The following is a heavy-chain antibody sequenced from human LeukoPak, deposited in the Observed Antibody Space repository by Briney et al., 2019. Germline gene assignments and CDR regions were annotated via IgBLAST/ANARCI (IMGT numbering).Heavy chain of an antibody. Sequence: SETLSLTCTVSGGSISSYYWSWTRQPPGKGLEWIGYIYYSGSTNYNPSLKSRVTISVDTSKNQFSLKLSSVTAADTAVYYCARTYSGSYHFDYWGQGTLVTVSS. CDR2: IYYSGST. J-gene: IGHJ4*02. D-gene: IGHD1-26*01. CDR3: ARTYSGSYHFDY. CDR1: GGSISSYY. V-gene: IGHV4-59*01.